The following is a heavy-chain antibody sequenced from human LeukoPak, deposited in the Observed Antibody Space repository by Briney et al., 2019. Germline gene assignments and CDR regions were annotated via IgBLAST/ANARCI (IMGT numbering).Heavy chain of an antibody. J-gene: IGHJ3*02. CDR2: IHASGRT. CDR1: GASITNYY. D-gene: IGHD4-17*01. CDR3: ARHTRYGVYNPYDI. V-gene: IGHV4-4*09. Sequence: SETLSLTCTVSGASITNYYWGWTRQLPGKGLEWIGYIHASGRTGYNPSLKSRVIMSVDTSKNQFSLGLSSVTAADTAIYYCARHTRYGVYNPYDIWGQGTMVTVSS.